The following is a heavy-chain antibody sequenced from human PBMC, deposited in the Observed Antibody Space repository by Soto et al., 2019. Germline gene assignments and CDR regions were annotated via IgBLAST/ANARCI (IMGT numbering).Heavy chain of an antibody. V-gene: IGHV1-2*04. Sequence: ASVKVSCKASGYTFTGYYMHWVRQAPGQGLEWMGWINPNSGGTNYAQKFQGWVTMTRDTSISTAYMELRRLRSDDTAVYYCAREPIFREIEYLQHWGQGTLVTVSS. CDR3: AREPIFREIEYLQH. CDR2: INPNSGGT. D-gene: IGHD3-3*01. J-gene: IGHJ1*01. CDR1: GYTFTGYY.